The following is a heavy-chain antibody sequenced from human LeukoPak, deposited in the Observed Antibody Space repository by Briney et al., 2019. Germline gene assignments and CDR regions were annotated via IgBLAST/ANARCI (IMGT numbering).Heavy chain of an antibody. CDR3: ARADIVVVPAAIRMSYYYYYGMDV. CDR2: IYSGGST. J-gene: IGHJ6*02. Sequence: PSETLSLTCAVYGGSFSGYYWSWVRQAPGKGLEWVSVIYSGGSTYYADSVKGRFTISRDNSKNTLYLQMNSLRAEDTAVYYCARADIVVVPAAIRMSYYYYYGMDVWGQGTTVTVSS. D-gene: IGHD2-2*01. V-gene: IGHV3-66*01. CDR1: GGSFSGYY.